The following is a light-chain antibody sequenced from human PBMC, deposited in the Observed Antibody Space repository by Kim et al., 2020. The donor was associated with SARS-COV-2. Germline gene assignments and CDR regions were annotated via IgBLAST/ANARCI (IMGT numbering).Light chain of an antibody. CDR2: SNN. CDR3: AAWDDSLTGYV. J-gene: IGLJ1*01. CDR1: SSNIGSNP. V-gene: IGLV1-44*01. Sequence: GQRVTISCSGGSSNIGSNPVNWYQQLPGTAPKLLIYSNNQRPSGVPDRFSGSKSGTSGSLAISGLQSEDEADYYCAAWDDSLTGYVFGTGTKVTVL.